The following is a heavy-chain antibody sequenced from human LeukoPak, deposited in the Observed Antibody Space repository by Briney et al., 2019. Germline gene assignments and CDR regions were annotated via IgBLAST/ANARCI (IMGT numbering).Heavy chain of an antibody. J-gene: IGHJ4*02. V-gene: IGHV4-59*01. CDR2: IYYSGST. Sequence: SETLSLTCTVSGGSISSYYWSWIRQPPGKGLEWIGYIYYSGSTNYNPSLKSRVTISVDTSKNQFSLKLSSVTAADTAVYYCASHKNYYDSSGYYSPFAYWGQGTLSPSPQ. CDR3: ASHKNYYDSSGYYSPFAY. D-gene: IGHD3-22*01. CDR1: GGSISSYY.